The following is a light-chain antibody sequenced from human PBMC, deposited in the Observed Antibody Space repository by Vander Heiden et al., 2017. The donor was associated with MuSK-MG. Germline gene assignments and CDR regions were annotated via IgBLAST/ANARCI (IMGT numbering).Light chain of an antibody. CDR3: RQGIYRPPH. CDR2: YVS. V-gene: IGKV2-30*01. CDR1: QSLLYSDGKTY. J-gene: IGKJ3*01. Sequence: DVVMTQSPLYLSVTLGQPASISCRSSQSLLYSDGKTYLTWFQQRPCQSPRRLIHYVSNRDSGVPDRFSVSGSGTEFTLTMSRVEAEDVGVYYCRQGIYRPPHFGHGTKLDVK.